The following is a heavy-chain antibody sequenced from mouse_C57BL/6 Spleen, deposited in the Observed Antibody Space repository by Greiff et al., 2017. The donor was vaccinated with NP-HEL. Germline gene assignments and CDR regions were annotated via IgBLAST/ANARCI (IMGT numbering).Heavy chain of an antibody. V-gene: IGHV1-19*01. J-gene: IGHJ4*01. CDR3: ANYGSRDYAMDY. D-gene: IGHD1-1*01. Sequence: EVQRVESGPVLVKPGASVKMSCKASGYTFTDYYMNWVKQSHGKSLEWIGVINPYNGGTSYNQKFKGKATLTVDKSSSTAYMELNSLTSEDSAVYYCANYGSRDYAMDYWGQGTSVTVSS. CDR2: INPYNGGT. CDR1: GYTFTDYY.